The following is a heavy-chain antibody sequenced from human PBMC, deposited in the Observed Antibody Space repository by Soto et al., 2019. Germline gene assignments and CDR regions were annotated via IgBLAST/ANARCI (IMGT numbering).Heavy chain of an antibody. D-gene: IGHD2-2*01. CDR1: GYTFTSYG. CDR3: ARDLVVQTTTGGVDF. Sequence: QVQLVQSGAEVKTPGASVKVSCKASGYTFTSYGVSWVRQAPGQGLEWMGWISGYNGNTHYAQKFHDRVATTTDTSTNTAYMELRSLRSDDTAVYYCARDLVVQTTTGGVDFWGQGTLVTVSS. V-gene: IGHV1-18*01. J-gene: IGHJ4*02. CDR2: ISGYNGNT.